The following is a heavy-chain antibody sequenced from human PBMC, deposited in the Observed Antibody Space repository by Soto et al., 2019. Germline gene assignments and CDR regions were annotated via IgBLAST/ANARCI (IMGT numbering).Heavy chain of an antibody. CDR3: ARGNTYYFGSGTSSHDAFDI. J-gene: IGHJ3*02. CDR2: INPKSGGT. D-gene: IGHD3-10*01. V-gene: IGHV1-2*02. CDR1: GSSSTGYY. Sequence: SVKFSCTSSGSSSTGYYFRLVRQAPGQGLDLMGWINPKSGGTNYAQNFQGRVTMTRDTSISTAYMELSGLISDDTAVYYCARGNTYYFGSGTSSHDAFDIWGQGTMVTVSS.